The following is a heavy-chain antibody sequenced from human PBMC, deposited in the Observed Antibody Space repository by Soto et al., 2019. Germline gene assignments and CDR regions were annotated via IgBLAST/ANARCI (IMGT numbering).Heavy chain of an antibody. V-gene: IGHV3-74*01. CDR1: GFTFSSYW. CDR2: INSDGRST. Sequence: GESLKISCAASGFTFSSYWMHWVRQAPGKGLVWVSRINSDGRSTSYADSVKGRFTISRDNAKNTLYLQMNSLRAEDTSVYYCARPLDSSSTNWYFDLWGRGTLVTVSS. D-gene: IGHD6-6*01. J-gene: IGHJ2*01. CDR3: ARPLDSSSTNWYFDL.